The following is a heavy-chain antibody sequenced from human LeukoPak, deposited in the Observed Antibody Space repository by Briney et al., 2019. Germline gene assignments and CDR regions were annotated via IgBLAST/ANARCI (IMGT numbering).Heavy chain of an antibody. D-gene: IGHD3-3*01. Sequence: GESLKISCKGSGYSFTSYWIVWVRQMPGKGLEWMGIIYPGDSDTRYSPSFQGQVIISADKSISTAYLQWRSLKASDTAMYYCARTMTEADYYYFYYMDVWGKGTTVTVSS. J-gene: IGHJ6*03. CDR1: GYSFTSYW. V-gene: IGHV5-51*01. CDR3: ARTMTEADYYYFYYMDV. CDR2: IYPGDSDT.